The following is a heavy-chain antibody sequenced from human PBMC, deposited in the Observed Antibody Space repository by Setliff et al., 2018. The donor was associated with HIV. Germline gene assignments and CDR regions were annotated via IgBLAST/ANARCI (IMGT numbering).Heavy chain of an antibody. J-gene: IGHJ3*01. V-gene: IGHV4-39*07. CDR2: IHYNEKT. CDR3: ARAPPGIQNDAFDV. CDR1: GGSASNSRYY. Sequence: SETLSLTCTVSGGSASNSRYYWAWIRQPPGKGLEYIGSIHYNEKTYYNPSLKSRATISLDTSKNQFSLKLTSVTAADTAVYYCARAPPGIQNDAFDVWGQGTLVTVSS.